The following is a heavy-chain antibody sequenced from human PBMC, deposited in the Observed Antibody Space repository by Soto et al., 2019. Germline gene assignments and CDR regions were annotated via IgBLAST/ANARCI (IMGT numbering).Heavy chain of an antibody. CDR1: GGTFSSYA. V-gene: IGHV1-69*12. D-gene: IGHD3-22*01. CDR2: IIPIFGTA. J-gene: IGHJ4*02. Sequence: QVQLVQSGAEVKKHGSSVKVSCKASGGTFSSYAISWVRQAPGQGLEWMGGIIPIFGTANYAQKFQGRVTITADESTSTAYMELSSLRSEDTAVYYCARGARNYDSSGYYFPFDYWGQGTLVTVSS. CDR3: ARGARNYDSSGYYFPFDY.